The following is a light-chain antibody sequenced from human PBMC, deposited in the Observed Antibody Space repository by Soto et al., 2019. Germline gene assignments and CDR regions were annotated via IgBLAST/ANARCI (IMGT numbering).Light chain of an antibody. J-gene: IGKJ1*01. Sequence: DIQMTQSPSTLSASVGDRVTITCRASQSIISWLDWYQQKPGKAPTLLIYDASNLQRGVPSRFSGSGSGTEFTLTISSLQPDDFATYYCQQYDSAWTFGQGTKVEIK. CDR3: QQYDSAWT. CDR2: DAS. CDR1: QSIISW. V-gene: IGKV1-5*01.